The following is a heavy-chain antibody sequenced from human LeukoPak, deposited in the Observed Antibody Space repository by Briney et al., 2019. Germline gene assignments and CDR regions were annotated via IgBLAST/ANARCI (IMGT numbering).Heavy chain of an antibody. V-gene: IGHV4-34*01. Sequence: PSETLSLTCAVYGGSFSGYYWSWIRQPPGKGLEWIGEINHSGSTNYNPSLKSRVTISVDTSKNQFSLKLSSVTAADTAVYYCARQVTPGGSYCSSTSCYGVYYYYYYMDVWGKGTTVTVSS. CDR1: GGSFSGYY. D-gene: IGHD2-2*01. CDR3: ARQVTPGGSYCSSTSCYGVYYYYYYMDV. CDR2: INHSGST. J-gene: IGHJ6*03.